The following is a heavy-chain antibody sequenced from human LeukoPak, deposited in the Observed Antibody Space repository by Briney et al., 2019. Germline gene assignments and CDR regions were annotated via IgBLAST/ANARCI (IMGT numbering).Heavy chain of an antibody. D-gene: IGHD6-6*01. CDR2: IYHSGST. CDR3: ARGLYSSSLSWFDP. J-gene: IGHJ5*02. V-gene: IGHV4-59*01. Sequence: PSETLSLTCTVPGGSISSYYWSWIRQPPGKGLEWIGYIYHSGSTNYNPSLKSRVTISVDTSKNQFSLKLSSVTAADTAVYYCARGLYSSSLSWFDPWGQGTLVTVSS. CDR1: GGSISSYY.